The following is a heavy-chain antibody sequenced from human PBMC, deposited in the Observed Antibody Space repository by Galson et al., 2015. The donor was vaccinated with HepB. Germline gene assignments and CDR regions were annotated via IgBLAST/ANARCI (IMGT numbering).Heavy chain of an antibody. V-gene: IGHV1-2*02. Sequence: SVKVSCKASGYTFTNFYIHWVRQVPGQGPECMGWVNPNSGATTYTPKFQDRLTMTRDTSLRTVYMELNRLTSDDTAVYYCARDLYDILTGSRLRGYDHFGMDVWGQGTTGTVS. CDR3: ARDLYDILTGSRLRGYDHFGMDV. CDR2: VNPNSGAT. CDR1: GYTFTNFY. J-gene: IGHJ6*02. D-gene: IGHD3-9*01.